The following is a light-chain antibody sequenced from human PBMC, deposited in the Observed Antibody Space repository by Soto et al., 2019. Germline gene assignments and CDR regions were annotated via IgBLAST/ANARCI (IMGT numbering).Light chain of an antibody. Sequence: QSALTQPASVSGSPGQSITISCTGTSSDVGGYNYVSWYQQHPGKAPKLIIYDVSNRPSGVSNRFSGSKSGNTASLTISGLQAEDEADYHCSSYTTSRTVLFGGGTKLTVL. CDR2: DVS. V-gene: IGLV2-14*03. CDR3: SSYTTSRTVL. J-gene: IGLJ2*01. CDR1: SSDVGGYNY.